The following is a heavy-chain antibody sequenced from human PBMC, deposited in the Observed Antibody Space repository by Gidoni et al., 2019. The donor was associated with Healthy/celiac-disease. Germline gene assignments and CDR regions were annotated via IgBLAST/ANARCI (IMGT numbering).Heavy chain of an antibody. Sequence: VQLVASGAERNKPGAAVKVSCKPPAYTFTSYGISWVRQAPGQGLEWMGRISTYNGNTNYAQKLQGRVTMTTDTSTSTAYMELRSLRSDDTVVYYCARAGLRYFDWTYWGQGTLVTVSS. V-gene: IGHV1-18*04. CDR3: ARAGLRYFDWTY. CDR2: ISTYNGNT. D-gene: IGHD3-9*01. CDR1: AYTFTSYG. J-gene: IGHJ4*02.